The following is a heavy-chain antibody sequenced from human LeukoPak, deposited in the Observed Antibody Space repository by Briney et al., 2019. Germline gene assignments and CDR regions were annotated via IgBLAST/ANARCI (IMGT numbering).Heavy chain of an antibody. CDR1: GFTFSNYV. D-gene: IGHD3-9*01. Sequence: AGGSLRLSCAASGFTFSNYVMSWVRQAPGKGLEWVSYINHNGEMIFYPDFVKGRFTISRDNAKNSLYLQMNSLRDGDTAVYYCARDNDWAFHYWGQGTLVTVSS. J-gene: IGHJ4*02. V-gene: IGHV3-48*02. CDR2: INHNGEMI. CDR3: ARDNDWAFHY.